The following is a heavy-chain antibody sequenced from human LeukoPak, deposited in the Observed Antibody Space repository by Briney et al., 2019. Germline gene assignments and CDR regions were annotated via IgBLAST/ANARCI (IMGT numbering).Heavy chain of an antibody. J-gene: IGHJ4*02. CDR3: ARVSSSSTNYFDS. D-gene: IGHD6-19*01. CDR2: ISSGSTYT. CDR1: GFAFSDYY. V-gene: IGHV3-11*06. Sequence: GGSLRLSCAASGFAFSDYYMTWIRQAPGKGLEWVSYISSGSTYTNYGDAVKGRFIISRDNAKNSLYLQMNSLRAENTAVYYCARVSSSSTNYFDSWGQGTLVTVSS.